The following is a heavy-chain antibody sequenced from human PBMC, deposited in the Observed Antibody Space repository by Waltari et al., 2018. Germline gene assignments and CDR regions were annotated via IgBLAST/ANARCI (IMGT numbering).Heavy chain of an antibody. CDR1: GGSISSYY. Sequence: QVQLQESGPGLVKPSETLSLTCTASGGSISSYYWSWIRQPPGKGLEWIGYIYYSGSTNYNPSLKSRVTISVDTSKNQFSLKLSSVTAADTAVYYCARIITMVRGVKGAFDIWGQGTMVTVSS. J-gene: IGHJ3*02. CDR2: IYYSGST. CDR3: ARIITMVRGVKGAFDI. D-gene: IGHD3-10*01. V-gene: IGHV4-59*01.